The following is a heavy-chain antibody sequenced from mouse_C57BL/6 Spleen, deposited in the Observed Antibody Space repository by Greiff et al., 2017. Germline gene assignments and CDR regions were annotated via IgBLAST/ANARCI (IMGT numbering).Heavy chain of an antibody. CDR1: GYTFTSYW. CDR2: IDPSDSET. J-gene: IGHJ1*03. Sequence: VQLKQPGAELVRPGSSVKLSCKASGYTFTSYWMHWVKQRPIQGLEWIGNIDPSDSETHYNQKFKDKATLTVDKSSSTACMQLSSLTSEDSAVYCSARRITAVVDTDWYLDVWGTGTTVTVSS. CDR3: ARRITAVVDTDWYLDV. V-gene: IGHV1-52*01. D-gene: IGHD1-1*01.